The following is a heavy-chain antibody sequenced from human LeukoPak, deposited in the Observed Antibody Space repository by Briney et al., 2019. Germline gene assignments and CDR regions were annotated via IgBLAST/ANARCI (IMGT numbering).Heavy chain of an antibody. CDR2: INWNGGST. V-gene: IGHV3-20*01. D-gene: IGHD3-10*01. CDR3: ARLGAMVRGVINYYYYGMDV. Sequence: GGSLRLSCAASGFTFDDYGMSWVRQAPGKGLEWVSGINWNGGSTRYADSVKGRFTISRDNAKNSLYLQMNSLRAEDTALYHCARLGAMVRGVINYYYYGMDVWGQGTTVTVSS. CDR1: GFTFDDYG. J-gene: IGHJ6*02.